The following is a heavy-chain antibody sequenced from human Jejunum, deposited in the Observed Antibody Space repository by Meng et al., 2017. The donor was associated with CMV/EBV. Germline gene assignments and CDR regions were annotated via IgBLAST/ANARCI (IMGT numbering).Heavy chain of an antibody. Sequence: QVQLVQSGAAVKKPGASVKVSCKASDYTFSTHAISWVRQAPGQGLEWMGWISPYNGNTKYAQNLQGRVTLTTDISTSTAYMELRSLRSDDTAVYYCARKLRGGGWFDPWGQGTLVTVSS. CDR3: ARKLRGGGWFDP. CDR1: DYTFSTHA. J-gene: IGHJ5*02. CDR2: ISPYNGNT. V-gene: IGHV1-18*01. D-gene: IGHD3-16*01.